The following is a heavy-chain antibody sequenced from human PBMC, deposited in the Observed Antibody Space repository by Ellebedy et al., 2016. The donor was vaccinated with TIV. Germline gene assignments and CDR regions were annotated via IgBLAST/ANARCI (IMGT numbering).Heavy chain of an antibody. Sequence: SGPTLVKPTQTLTLTCTFSGFSLSTSGVGVGWIRQPPGKALEWLALIYWNDDKRYSPSLKSRLTITKDTSKNQVVLTMTNMDPVDTATYYCAHRGGGTMVRGVTFNWFDPWGQGTLVTVSS. CDR3: AHRGGGTMVRGVTFNWFDP. V-gene: IGHV2-5*01. J-gene: IGHJ5*02. CDR2: IYWNDDK. CDR1: GFSLSTSGVG. D-gene: IGHD3-10*01.